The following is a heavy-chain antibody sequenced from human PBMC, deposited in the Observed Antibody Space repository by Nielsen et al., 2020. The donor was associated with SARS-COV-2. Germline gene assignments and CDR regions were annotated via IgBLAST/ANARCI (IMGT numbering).Heavy chain of an antibody. CDR2: IKQDGSEK. V-gene: IGHV3-7*03. CDR3: AKDNGAVVRGADYYYYYGMDV. D-gene: IGHD3-10*01. Sequence: WIRQPPGKGLEWVANIKQDGSEKYYADSVKGRFTISRDNSKNSLYLQMNSLRTEDTALYYCAKDNGAVVRGADYYYYYGMDVWGQGTTVTVSS. J-gene: IGHJ6*02.